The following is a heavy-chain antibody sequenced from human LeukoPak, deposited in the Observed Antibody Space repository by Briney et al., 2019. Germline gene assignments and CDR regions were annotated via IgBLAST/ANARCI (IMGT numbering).Heavy chain of an antibody. J-gene: IGHJ5*02. Sequence: GGSLRLSCAASGFTFKDYTMNWVRQSPGKGLQWVSYVSFGSSYISYSDSLKGRFTISRDDAKSSVYLEMTSLRTDDTAVYYCARASTEYAVTDGFDTWGPGTLVTVSS. D-gene: IGHD4-17*01. CDR1: GFTFKDYT. V-gene: IGHV3-21*06. CDR3: ARASTEYAVTDGFDT. CDR2: VSFGSSYI.